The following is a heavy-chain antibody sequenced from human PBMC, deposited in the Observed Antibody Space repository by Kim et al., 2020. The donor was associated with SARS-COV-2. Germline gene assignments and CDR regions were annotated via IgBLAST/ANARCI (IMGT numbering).Heavy chain of an antibody. J-gene: IGHJ6*02. D-gene: IGHD5-18*01. CDR1: GFTFDDYA. Sequence: GGSLRLSCAASGFTFDDYAMHWVRQAPGKGLEWVSGISWNSGSIGYADSVKGRFTISRDNAKNSLYLQMNSLRAEDTALYYCAKDGKYSYGYYYYYGMDVWGQGTTVTVSS. CDR3: AKDGKYSYGYYYYYGMDV. CDR2: ISWNSGSI. V-gene: IGHV3-9*01.